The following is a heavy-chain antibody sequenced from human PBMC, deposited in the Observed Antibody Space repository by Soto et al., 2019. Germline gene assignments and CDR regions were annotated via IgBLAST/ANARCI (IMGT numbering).Heavy chain of an antibody. V-gene: IGHV4-30-4*01. CDR3: ARGRTYSGGVT. Sequence: QVQLQESGPRLVKPSQTLSLTCTVSGDSIGSGDYYWTWIRQPPGKGLEWIGYIYYSGTTFYNPSLESRVNISVDTAKNQFSRRVTSVTAADTAGYYCARGRTYSGGVTWGPRPLIPVSS. D-gene: IGHD2-8*02. CDR2: IYYSGTT. CDR1: GDSIGSGDYY. J-gene: IGHJ5*02.